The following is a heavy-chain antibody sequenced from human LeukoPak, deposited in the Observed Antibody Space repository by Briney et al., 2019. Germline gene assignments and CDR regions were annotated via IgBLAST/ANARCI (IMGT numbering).Heavy chain of an antibody. V-gene: IGHV3-48*03. CDR1: GFTFNDYE. J-gene: IGHJ3*02. CDR2: ISSSGRTI. CDR3: ARNSYAFDI. Sequence: GGSLRLSCAASGFTFNDYEVNWVRQAPGKGLEWVSYISSSGRTIFYADSVKGRFTISRDNAKNSLYLQMNGLRAEDTAVYYCARNSYAFDIWGQGTMVTVSS.